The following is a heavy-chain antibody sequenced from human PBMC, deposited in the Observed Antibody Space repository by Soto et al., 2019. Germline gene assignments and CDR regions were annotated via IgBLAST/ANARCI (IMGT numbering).Heavy chain of an antibody. CDR2: IYYTGRT. V-gene: IGHV4-31*03. J-gene: IGHJ5*02. Sequence: SENLSLTCTVSGGPIRGGDYFWTWIRQHPGKGLEWIGYIYYTGRTYYNPSLKSRLTISVDTSKNQFSLKLSSVTAADTAVYYCARGGPPITIFGVVMSWFDPWGQGTLVTVSS. CDR1: GGPIRGGDYF. CDR3: ARGGPPITIFGVVMSWFDP. D-gene: IGHD3-3*01.